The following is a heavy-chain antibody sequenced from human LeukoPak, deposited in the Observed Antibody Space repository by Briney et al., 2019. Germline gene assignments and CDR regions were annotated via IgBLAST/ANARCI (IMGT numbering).Heavy chain of an antibody. V-gene: IGHV3-7*01. CDR3: AREGDFWSGYYVTFDY. Sequence: GGSLRLSCAASGFTVSSNYMSWVRQAPGKGLEWVANIKQDGSEKYYVDSVKGRFTISRDNAKNSLYLQMNSLRAEDTAVYYCAREGDFWSGYYVTFDYWGQGTLVTVSS. CDR1: GFTVSSNY. D-gene: IGHD3-3*01. CDR2: IKQDGSEK. J-gene: IGHJ4*02.